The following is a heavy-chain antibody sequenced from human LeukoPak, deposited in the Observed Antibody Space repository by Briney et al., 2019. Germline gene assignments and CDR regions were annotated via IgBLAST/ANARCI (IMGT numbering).Heavy chain of an antibody. CDR2: IYHSGST. V-gene: IGHV4-38-2*01. Sequence: PSETLSLTCAVSGYSVTSGYHWGWIRQPPGKGLEWIGSIYHSGSTYFNPSLKTRVTISVDTSKNQFSLKLSSVTAADTAVYYCARLYLRDHCSSTSCYGLYFDYWGQGTLVTVSS. J-gene: IGHJ4*02. CDR1: GYSVTSGYH. D-gene: IGHD2-2*01. CDR3: ARLYLRDHCSSTSCYGLYFDY.